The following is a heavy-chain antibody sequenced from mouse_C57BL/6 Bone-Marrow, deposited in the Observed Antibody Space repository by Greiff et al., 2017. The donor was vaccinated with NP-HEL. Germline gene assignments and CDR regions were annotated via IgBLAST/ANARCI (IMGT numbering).Heavy chain of an antibody. CDR2: IYPSDSET. V-gene: IGHV1-61*01. J-gene: IGHJ1*03. CDR3: AGGSSFWYFDV. D-gene: IGHD1-1*01. CDR1: GYTFTSYW. Sequence: VQLQQPGAELVRPGSSVKLSCKASGYTFTSYWVDWVKQRPGQGLEWIGNIYPSDSETHYNQKFKDKATLTVDKSSSTAYMQLSSLTSEDSAVYYCAGGSSFWYFDVWGTGTTVTVSS.